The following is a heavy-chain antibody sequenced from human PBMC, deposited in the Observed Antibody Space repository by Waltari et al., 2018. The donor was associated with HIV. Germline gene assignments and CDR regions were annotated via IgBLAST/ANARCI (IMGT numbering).Heavy chain of an antibody. CDR2: ISSSSSYI. Sequence: EVQLVESGGGLAKPGGSLRLSCAASGFTFSSYSMNWVRQAPGKGLEWVSSISSSSSYIYYADSVKGRFTISRDNAKNSLYLQMNSLRAEDTAVYYCASEGDVVAATLWGQGTLVTVSS. CDR1: GFTFSSYS. J-gene: IGHJ4*02. V-gene: IGHV3-21*01. CDR3: ASEGDVVAATL. D-gene: IGHD2-15*01.